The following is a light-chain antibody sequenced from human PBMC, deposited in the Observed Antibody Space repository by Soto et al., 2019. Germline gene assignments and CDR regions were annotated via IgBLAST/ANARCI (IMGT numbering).Light chain of an antibody. CDR2: GAS. V-gene: IGKV3D-15*01. CDR1: QSVSSSY. J-gene: IGKJ1*01. Sequence: EIVLTQSPGTLSLSPWERATLSFMASQSVSSSYLAWYQQKPGQAPRLLIYGASTRATGIPARFSGSGSGTEFTLTIDSLQSEDFAVYYCQQYNNWPRTFGQGTKVDIK. CDR3: QQYNNWPRT.